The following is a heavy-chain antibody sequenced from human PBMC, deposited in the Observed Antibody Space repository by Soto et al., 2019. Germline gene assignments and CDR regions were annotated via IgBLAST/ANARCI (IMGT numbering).Heavy chain of an antibody. D-gene: IGHD6-19*01. J-gene: IGHJ5*02. V-gene: IGHV3-30-3*01. CDR3: ARDQGRTVTRGDWFDP. CDR1: GFMFSTYA. Sequence: GGSLRLSCAASGFMFSTYAIHWVRQAPGKGLEWVAVISYDGSDIYYGDSGKGRFTISRDNSRNTLYLEMNSLQTEDTAVFYCARDQGRTVTRGDWFDPWGQGTLVTVSS. CDR2: ISYDGSDI.